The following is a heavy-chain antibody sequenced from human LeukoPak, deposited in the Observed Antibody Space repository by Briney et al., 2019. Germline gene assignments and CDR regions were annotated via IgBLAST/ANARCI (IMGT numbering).Heavy chain of an antibody. CDR3: ARGGYDSRGYYFNAFDI. Sequence: GGSLRLSCAASGFTFSSYAMSWVRQAPGKGLEWVSTISGSGGSTYYADSVKGRFTISRDNSKNTLYLQMNSLRAEDTAVYYCARGGYDSRGYYFNAFDIWGQGTMVTVSS. D-gene: IGHD3-22*01. CDR2: ISGSGGST. CDR1: GFTFSSYA. V-gene: IGHV3-23*01. J-gene: IGHJ3*02.